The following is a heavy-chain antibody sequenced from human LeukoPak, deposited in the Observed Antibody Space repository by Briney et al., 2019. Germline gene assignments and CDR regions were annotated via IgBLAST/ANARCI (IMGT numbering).Heavy chain of an antibody. CDR3: AKGKGTSSSSIDW. Sequence: GGFLRLSCAASGFTFNTYAMSWVRQAPGKGLDWVSTIGGSGDSTNYADSVKGRFTISRDNSKNMLYLQTHSLRVEDTAVYYCAKGKGTSSSSIDWWGQGTLVTVSS. CDR1: GFTFNTYA. J-gene: IGHJ4*02. D-gene: IGHD2/OR15-2a*01. CDR2: IGGSGDST. V-gene: IGHV3-23*01.